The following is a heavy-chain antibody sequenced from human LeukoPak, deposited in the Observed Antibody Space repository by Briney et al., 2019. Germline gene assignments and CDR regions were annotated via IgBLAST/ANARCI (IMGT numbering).Heavy chain of an antibody. CDR1: GYTLTELS. CDR3: ATAGIVGATTRGPGPD. J-gene: IGHJ4*02. CDR2: FDPEDGET. Sequence: ASVKVSCKVSGYTLTELSMHWVRQAPGKGLEWMGGFDPEDGETIYAQKFQGRVTMTEDTSTDTAYMELSSLRSEDTAVYYCATAGIVGATTRGPGPDWGQGTLVTVSS. D-gene: IGHD1-26*01. V-gene: IGHV1-24*01.